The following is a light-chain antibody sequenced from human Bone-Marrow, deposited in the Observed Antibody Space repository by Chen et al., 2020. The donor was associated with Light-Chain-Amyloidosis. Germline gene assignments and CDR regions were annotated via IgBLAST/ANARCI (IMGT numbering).Light chain of an antibody. CDR1: CPTIGINN. V-gene: IGLV1-47*01. J-gene: IGLJ1*01. CDR3: AAWDGSLSGYV. CDR2: RIN. Sequence: QPVLTQPPSASGTPGQRVTLPGSGACPTIGINNVYWYQHFPGAAPNPLIHRINQRPSGVPDRFSASKSGTSAFLAISGLRSEDEADYYCAAWDGSLSGYVFGTGTKVIVL.